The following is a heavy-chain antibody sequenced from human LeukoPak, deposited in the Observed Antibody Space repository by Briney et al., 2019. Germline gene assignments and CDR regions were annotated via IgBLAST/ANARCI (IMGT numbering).Heavy chain of an antibody. CDR2: IYYSGST. J-gene: IGHJ5*02. CDR3: ARAGIVGAKNWFDP. D-gene: IGHD1-26*01. Sequence: PSETLSLTCTVSGGSISSSSYYWGWIRQPPGKGLEWIGSIYYSGSTYYNPSLKSRVTISVDTSKNQFSLKLSSVTAADTVVYYCARAGIVGAKNWFDPWGQGTLVTVSS. CDR1: GGSISSSSYY. V-gene: IGHV4-39*01.